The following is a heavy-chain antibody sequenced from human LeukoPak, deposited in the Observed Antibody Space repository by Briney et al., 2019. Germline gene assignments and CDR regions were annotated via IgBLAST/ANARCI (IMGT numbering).Heavy chain of an antibody. D-gene: IGHD2-2*02. CDR1: GGSISSYY. CDR2: IYYSRST. V-gene: IGHV4-59*01. J-gene: IGHJ2*01. CDR3: ARVVVVPAAIQTPWYFDL. Sequence: PSETLSLTCTVSGGSISSYYWSWIRQPPGKGLEWIGYIYYSRSTNYNPSLKSRVTISVDTSKNQFSLKLSSVTAADTAVYYCARVVVVPAAIQTPWYFDLWGRGTLVTVSS.